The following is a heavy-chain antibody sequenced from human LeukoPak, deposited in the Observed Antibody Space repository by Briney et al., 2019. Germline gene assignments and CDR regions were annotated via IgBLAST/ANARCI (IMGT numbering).Heavy chain of an antibody. D-gene: IGHD2-21*01. CDR2: ISAYNGNT. V-gene: IGHV1-18*01. J-gene: IGHJ6*02. CDR1: GYTFTSYG. Sequence: VASVKVSRKASGYTFTSYGISWVRQAPGQGLEWMGWISAYNGNTNYAQKLQGRVTMTTDTSTSTAYMELRSLRSDDTAVYYCARDRVINYYYYGMDVWGQGTTVTVSS. CDR3: ARDRVINYYYYGMDV.